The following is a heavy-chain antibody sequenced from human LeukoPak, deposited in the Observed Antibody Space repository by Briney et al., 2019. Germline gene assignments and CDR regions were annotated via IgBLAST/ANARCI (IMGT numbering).Heavy chain of an antibody. Sequence: SETLSLTCAVYGGSFSGYYWSWIRQPPGKGLEWIGYIYYSGSTNYNPSLKSRVTISVDTSKNQFSLKLSSVTAADTAVYYCARHDVGATTLFWFDPWGQGTLVTVSS. CDR3: ARHDVGATTLFWFDP. CDR2: IYYSGST. V-gene: IGHV4-59*08. J-gene: IGHJ5*02. CDR1: GGSFSGYY. D-gene: IGHD1-26*01.